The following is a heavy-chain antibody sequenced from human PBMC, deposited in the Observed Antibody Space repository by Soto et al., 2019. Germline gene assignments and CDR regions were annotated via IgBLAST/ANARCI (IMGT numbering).Heavy chain of an antibody. Sequence: XETLSLTCTVSGGSISSHYWSWVRQPPGKGLEWIGYLYYTGSTNYNASLKSQVTMSLDTSKNQFSLMLTSVTAADTAVYYCARVGATVTSQALGFDHWGQGILVTVSS. CDR2: LYYTGST. D-gene: IGHD4-17*01. CDR1: GGSISSHY. V-gene: IGHV4-59*11. J-gene: IGHJ4*02. CDR3: ARVGATVTSQALGFDH.